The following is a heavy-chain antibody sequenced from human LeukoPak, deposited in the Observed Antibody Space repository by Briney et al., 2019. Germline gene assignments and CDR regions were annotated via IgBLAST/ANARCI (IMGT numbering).Heavy chain of an antibody. CDR3: AREGAWYVSGSYSGYFYGMDV. J-gene: IGHJ6*02. CDR1: GFTFSSFG. V-gene: IGHV3-21*01. CDR2: ISSSGGYI. D-gene: IGHD3-10*01. Sequence: PGGSLRLSCAASGFTFSSFGMNWVRQAPGKGLDWVSSISSSGGYIYYADSEKGRFTISRDNAKNSLYLQMNSLRAEDTAVYYCAREGAWYVSGSYSGYFYGMDVWGQGTTVTVSS.